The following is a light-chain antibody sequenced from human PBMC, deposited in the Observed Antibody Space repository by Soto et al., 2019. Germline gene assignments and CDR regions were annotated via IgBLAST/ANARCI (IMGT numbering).Light chain of an antibody. CDR2: DVS. CDR1: SSDVGDYNY. V-gene: IGLV2-14*01. CDR3: SSFTTSSSLV. J-gene: IGLJ2*01. Sequence: QSALTQPASVSGSPGQSITISCTETSSDVGDYNYVSWYQQHPGKAPKLMLFDVSNRPSGVSNRFSGSKSGNTASLTISGLQAEDEADYYCSSFTTSSSLVFGGGTQLTVL.